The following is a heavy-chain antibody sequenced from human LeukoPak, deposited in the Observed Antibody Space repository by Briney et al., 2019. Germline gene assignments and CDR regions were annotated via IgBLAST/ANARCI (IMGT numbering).Heavy chain of an antibody. CDR1: GFTFDDYG. V-gene: IGHV3-20*04. CDR3: AKGFYGSGSYGPHDAFDI. CDR2: INWNGGST. J-gene: IGHJ3*02. Sequence: GGSLRLSCAASGFTFDDYGMSWVRQAPGKGLEWVFGINWNGGSTGYADSVKGRFTISRDNAKNSLYLQMNSLRAEDMALYYCAKGFYGSGSYGPHDAFDIWGQGTMVTVSS. D-gene: IGHD3-10*01.